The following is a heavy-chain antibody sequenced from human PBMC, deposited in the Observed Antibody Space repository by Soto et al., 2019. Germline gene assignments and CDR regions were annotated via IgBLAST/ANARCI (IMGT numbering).Heavy chain of an antibody. D-gene: IGHD7-27*01. J-gene: IGHJ4*02. CDR3: AESPRGEMGTD. CDR2: INTYNGMT. Sequence: QVQLVQSGGEVKKPGASVTVSCKASGYTFINYHITWVRQAPGQGLEWMAWINTYNGMTDYAQRFQGRVTMTIDTSTSTASMELRDLGSDDTAVYFWAESPRGEMGTDWGQGTLVTVSS. CDR1: GYTFINYH. V-gene: IGHV1-18*01.